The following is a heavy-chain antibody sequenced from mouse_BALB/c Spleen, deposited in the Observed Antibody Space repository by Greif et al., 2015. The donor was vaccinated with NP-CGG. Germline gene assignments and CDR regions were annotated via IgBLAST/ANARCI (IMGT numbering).Heavy chain of an antibody. CDR2: INPSTGYT. Sequence: VQLQQSGAELAKPGASVKMSCKASGYTFTSYWMHWVKQRPGQGLEWIGYINPSTGYTEYNQKFKDKATLTADKSSSTAYMQLSILTSEDSAVYYCAIYDGYYFDYWGQGTTLTVSS. V-gene: IGHV1-7*01. CDR1: GYTFTSYW. CDR3: AIYDGYYFDY. J-gene: IGHJ2*01. D-gene: IGHD2-3*01.